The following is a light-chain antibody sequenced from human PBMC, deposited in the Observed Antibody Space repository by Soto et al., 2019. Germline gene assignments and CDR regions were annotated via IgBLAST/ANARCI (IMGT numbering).Light chain of an antibody. CDR2: TAS. J-gene: IGKJ1*01. CDR3: QQYGTSPWT. CDR1: QSVNSDY. V-gene: IGKV3-20*01. Sequence: EIVLTQSPGTLSLFPGERATLSCRATQSVNSDYLAWYQQKPGQAPRLLIYTASRRATGIPDRFSGSGSGTDFTLTINRLEPEDFAVYYCQQYGTSPWTFGQGTNVEIK.